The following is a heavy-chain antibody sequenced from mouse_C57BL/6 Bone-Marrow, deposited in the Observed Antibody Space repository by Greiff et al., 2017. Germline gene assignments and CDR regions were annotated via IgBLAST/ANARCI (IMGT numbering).Heavy chain of an antibody. D-gene: IGHD1-1*01. Sequence: VQLKQSGAELVRPGASVKLSCTASGFNIKDYYMHWVKQRPEQGLEWIGRIDPEDGDTEYAPKFPGKATMTADTSSNTAYLQLSSLTSEDTAVYYCTTYYYGSSYPAWFAYWGQGTLVTVSA. V-gene: IGHV14-1*01. CDR3: TTYYYGSSYPAWFAY. CDR2: IDPEDGDT. J-gene: IGHJ3*01. CDR1: GFNIKDYY.